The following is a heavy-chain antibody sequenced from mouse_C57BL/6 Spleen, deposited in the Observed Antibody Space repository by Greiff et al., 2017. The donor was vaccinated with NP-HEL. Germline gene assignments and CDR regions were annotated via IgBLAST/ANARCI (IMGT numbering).Heavy chain of an antibody. D-gene: IGHD1-1*01. CDR3: ARRGAGYGSSSYAMDY. CDR2: IDPSDSYT. Sequence: QVQLKQPGAELVMPGASVKLSCKASGYTFTSYWMHWVKQRPGQGLEWIGEIDPSDSYTNYNQKFKGKSTLTVDKSSSTAYMQLSSLTSEDSAVYYCARRGAGYGSSSYAMDYWGQGTSVTVSS. J-gene: IGHJ4*01. CDR1: GYTFTSYW. V-gene: IGHV1-69*01.